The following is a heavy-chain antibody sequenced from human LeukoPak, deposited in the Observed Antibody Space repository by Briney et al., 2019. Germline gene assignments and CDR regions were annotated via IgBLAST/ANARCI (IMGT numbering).Heavy chain of an antibody. V-gene: IGHV1-18*01. J-gene: IGHJ6*01. Sequence: GASVNVSYKPSRYTVTSYVISCMQQSPGQLLYWIASISADNDNTNYAHNLQRRVTITTYTPTSTANMELRSLRPHNTFVYYCARRDGDRIYGMDVWGQGTTVTVSS. CDR2: ISADNDNT. CDR3: ARRDGDRIYGMDV. CDR1: RYTVTSYV.